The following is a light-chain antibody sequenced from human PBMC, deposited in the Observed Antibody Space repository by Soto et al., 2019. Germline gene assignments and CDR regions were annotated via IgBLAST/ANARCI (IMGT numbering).Light chain of an antibody. CDR1: SSDVGGYKY. V-gene: IGLV2-14*01. J-gene: IGLJ1*01. CDR2: EVS. CDR3: SSYTINSTRV. Sequence: QSALTQPASVSGSPGQSITISCTGTSSDVGGYKYVSWYQQHPGKAPKLMIYEVSNRPSGISHRFSGSKSGNTASLTISGLQTEDEADYYCSSYTINSTRVFRTGTKLTVL.